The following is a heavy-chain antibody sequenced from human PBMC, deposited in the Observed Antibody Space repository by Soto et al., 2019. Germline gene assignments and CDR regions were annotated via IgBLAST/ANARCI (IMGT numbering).Heavy chain of an antibody. J-gene: IGHJ2*01. CDR3: ERGLVVVSATYWYFDL. CDR1: GYTFTSYD. V-gene: IGHV1-8*01. D-gene: IGHD2-15*01. Sequence: QVQLVQSGAEVKKPGASVKVSCKASGYTFTSYDINWVRQAAGQGLEWIGWMNPNSGKAVYAQKFQGRVTMAGNTSISTAYMELSSLRSDDTAVYFCERGLVVVSATYWYFDLWGRGTLVTVSS. CDR2: MNPNSGKA.